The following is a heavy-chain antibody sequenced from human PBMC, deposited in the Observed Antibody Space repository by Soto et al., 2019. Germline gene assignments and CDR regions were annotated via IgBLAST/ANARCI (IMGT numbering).Heavy chain of an antibody. V-gene: IGHV1-2*02. D-gene: IGHD1-26*01. CDR2: INPHSGDT. Sequence: QVQLVQSGAEVKKPGASVKVSYVASGYTFTDHYIHWVRQAPGQGLEWMGWINPHSGDTIYAQKFQGRVTITADESTSTAYMELSSLRSEDTAVYYCAREGGSYQKWGQGTLVTVSS. CDR1: GYTFTDHY. CDR3: AREGGSYQK. J-gene: IGHJ4*02.